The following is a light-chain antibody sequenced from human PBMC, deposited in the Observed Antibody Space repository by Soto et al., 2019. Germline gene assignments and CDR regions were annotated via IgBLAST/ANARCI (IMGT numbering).Light chain of an antibody. CDR1: SNDIGGYNY. CDR3: SSYTSRSTLI. J-gene: IGLJ2*01. CDR2: DVS. Sequence: QSALTQPASVSGSPGQSITFSCTGTSNDIGGYNYVSWYQQHPGKAPKLMIFDVSNRPSGVSYRFSGSKSGNTASLTISGLQAEDEADYYFSSYTSRSTLIFDGGTKLTVL. V-gene: IGLV2-14*01.